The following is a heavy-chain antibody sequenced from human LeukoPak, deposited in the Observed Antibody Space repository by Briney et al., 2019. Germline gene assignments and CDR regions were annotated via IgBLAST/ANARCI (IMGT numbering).Heavy chain of an antibody. Sequence: GGSLRLSCAASGFTFSNTGMTWVRQAPGKGLEWVSTISAGGENTHYPDSVKGRFTISRDNSKNTLSLEMNSLRADDTAVYYCARGGPDVEMATTIDYWGQGTLVTVSP. CDR3: ARGGPDVEMATTIDY. V-gene: IGHV3-23*01. J-gene: IGHJ4*02. CDR2: ISAGGENT. CDR1: GFTFSNTG. D-gene: IGHD5-24*01.